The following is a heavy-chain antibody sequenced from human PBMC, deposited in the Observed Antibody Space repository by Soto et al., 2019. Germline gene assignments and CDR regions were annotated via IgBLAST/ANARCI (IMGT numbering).Heavy chain of an antibody. D-gene: IGHD2-15*01. J-gene: IGHJ6*02. V-gene: IGHV3-48*02. CDR3: VRGRSDSLMDV. CDR1: GFTLNSFS. Sequence: EVQLVESGGDLVQPGGSLRLSCAGSGFTLNSFSMNWVRQAPGKGLEWISHISRSRATIYYADSVKGRFTISRDDAKNSLDLQMNSLRDDDTAVYYCVRGRSDSLMDVWGQGTTVTVSS. CDR2: ISRSRATI.